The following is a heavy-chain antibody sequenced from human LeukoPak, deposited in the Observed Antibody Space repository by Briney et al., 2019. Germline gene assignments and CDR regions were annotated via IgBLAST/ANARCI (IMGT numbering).Heavy chain of an antibody. CDR3: ARPLLLWFGESNGAFDI. D-gene: IGHD3-10*01. Sequence: GGSLRLSCAASGFTFSDYYMSWVRQAPGKGLEWVSYISSSSSYTNYADSVKGRFTISRDNAKNSLYLQMNSLRAEDTAVYYCARPLLLWFGESNGAFDIWGKGQWSPSLQ. V-gene: IGHV3-11*03. CDR2: ISSSSSYT. CDR1: GFTFSDYY. J-gene: IGHJ3*02.